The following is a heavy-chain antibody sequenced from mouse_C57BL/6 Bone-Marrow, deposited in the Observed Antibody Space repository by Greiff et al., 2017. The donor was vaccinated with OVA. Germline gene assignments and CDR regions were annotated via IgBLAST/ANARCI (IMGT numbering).Heavy chain of an antibody. Sequence: QVQLQQPGAELVKPGASVKMSCKASGYTFTSYWITWVKQRPGQGLEWIGDIYPGSGSTNYNEKFKSKATLTVDTSSRTAYMQLIRLTSEDSAVYFCVAGKGDYWGQGTTLTVSS. CDR1: GYTFTSYW. CDR2: IYPGSGST. CDR3: VAGKGDY. J-gene: IGHJ2*01. V-gene: IGHV1-55*01. D-gene: IGHD4-1*01.